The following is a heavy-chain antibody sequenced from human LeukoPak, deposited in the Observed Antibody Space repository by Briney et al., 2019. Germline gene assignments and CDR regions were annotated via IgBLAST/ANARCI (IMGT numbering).Heavy chain of an antibody. J-gene: IGHJ3*02. CDR3: ARGPGYYDSSGYDAFDI. CDR2: MNPNSGNT. CDR1: GYTSTSYD. V-gene: IGHV1-8*01. D-gene: IGHD3-22*01. Sequence: SVKVSCQASGYTSTSYDINWVRQATGQGLEWMGWMNPNSGNTGYAQKFQGRVTMTRNTSISTAYMELSSLRSEDTAVYYCARGPGYYDSSGYDAFDIWGQGTMVTVSS.